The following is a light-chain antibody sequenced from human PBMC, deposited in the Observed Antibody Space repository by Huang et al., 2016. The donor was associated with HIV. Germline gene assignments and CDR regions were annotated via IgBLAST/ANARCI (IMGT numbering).Light chain of an antibody. CDR1: QSVSTN. CDR3: QQRSDWWT. Sequence: EIVLTQSPDTLSLSPGERATLACRASQSVSTNLAWYQQKPGQAPRLLIYDADKRATGIPARFSGGGSGTEVALNISSLEPEDFAVYYCQQRSDWWTFGPGTKVEIK. J-gene: IGKJ1*01. V-gene: IGKV3-11*01. CDR2: DAD.